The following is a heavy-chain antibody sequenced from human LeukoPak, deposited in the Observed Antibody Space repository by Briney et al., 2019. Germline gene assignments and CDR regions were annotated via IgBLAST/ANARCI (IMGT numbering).Heavy chain of an antibody. Sequence: PGGSLRLSCAASGFTVSSNYMSWVRQAPGKGLEGVSVIYSGGSTYYADSVKGRFTISRHNSKNTLYLQMNSLRAEDTAVYYCAREVRYAYYGMDVWGQGTTVTVSS. CDR1: GFTVSSNY. D-gene: IGHD5-12*01. CDR3: AREVRYAYYGMDV. V-gene: IGHV3-53*04. CDR2: IYSGGST. J-gene: IGHJ6*02.